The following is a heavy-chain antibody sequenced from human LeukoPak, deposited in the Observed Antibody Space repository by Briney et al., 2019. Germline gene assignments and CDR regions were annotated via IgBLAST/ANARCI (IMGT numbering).Heavy chain of an antibody. CDR3: ASRIGPYSHGSYYGMDV. D-gene: IGHD5-18*01. J-gene: IGHJ6*02. CDR1: GYTFTGYY. V-gene: IGHV1-69*02. CDR2: IIPILGIA. Sequence: SVKVSCKASGYTFTGYYMHWVRQAPGQGLEWMGRIIPILGIANYAQKFQGRVTITADKSTSTAYMELSSLRSEDTAVYYCASRIGPYSHGSYYGMDVWGQGTTVTVSS.